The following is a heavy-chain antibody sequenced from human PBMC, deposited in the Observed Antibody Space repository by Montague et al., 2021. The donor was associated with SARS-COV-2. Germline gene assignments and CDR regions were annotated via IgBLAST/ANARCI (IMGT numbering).Heavy chain of an antibody. J-gene: IGHJ3*02. Sequence: CAISGDSVSSNTATWNWIRQSPSRGPEWLGRTYYRSKWYHDYVISLKSRITINPDTSKNQFSLQLSSVAPEDTAVFYCARTTTRMLYPENAFDIWGQGTMVTVSS. D-gene: IGHD2-15*01. V-gene: IGHV6-1*01. CDR2: TYYRSKWYH. CDR3: ARTTTRMLYPENAFDI. CDR1: GDSVSSNTAT.